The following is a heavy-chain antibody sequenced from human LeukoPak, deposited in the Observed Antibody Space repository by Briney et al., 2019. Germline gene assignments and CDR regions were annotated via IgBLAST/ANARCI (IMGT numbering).Heavy chain of an antibody. J-gene: IGHJ4*02. Sequence: SETLSLTCTVSGGSISNDCWSWIRPAAGKELEWIGRIYTRGSTNYNPSLKSRVTIPLDKSKKQFSLNLNALTAADTAVYYGARGGTYGSGRNQHTTLDYWGQGTLVTVSS. CDR2: IYTRGST. CDR1: GGSISNDC. D-gene: IGHD3-10*01. V-gene: IGHV4-4*07. CDR3: ARGGTYGSGRNQHTTLDY.